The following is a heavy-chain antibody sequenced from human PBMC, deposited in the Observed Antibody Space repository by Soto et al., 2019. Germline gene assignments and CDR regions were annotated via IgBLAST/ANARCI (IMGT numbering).Heavy chain of an antibody. CDR3: ARDRIYGDYNGFDI. J-gene: IGHJ3*02. V-gene: IGHV3-21*01. Sequence: GXSLRLSCAASGFTFSSYSMNWVRQAPGKGLEWVSTLSSGSNYIYYADSVKGRFIISRDNAKNSLYLQMNSLSPEDTAVYYCARDRIYGDYNGFDIWGQGTMVTVSS. D-gene: IGHD4-17*01. CDR1: GFTFSSYS. CDR2: LSSGSNYI.